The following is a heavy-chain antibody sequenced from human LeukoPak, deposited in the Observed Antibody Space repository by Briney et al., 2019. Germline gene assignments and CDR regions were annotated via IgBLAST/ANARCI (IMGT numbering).Heavy chain of an antibody. V-gene: IGHV4-61*08. Sequence: SETLSLTCTVSGGSISSGGYYWSWIRQHPGKGLEWIGYIYYSGSTNYNPSLKSRVTISVDTSKNQFSLKLSSVTAADTAVYYCARDLPVVKGKPSTRLFDPWGQGTLVTVSS. D-gene: IGHD3-22*01. J-gene: IGHJ5*02. CDR1: GGSISSGGYY. CDR2: IYYSGST. CDR3: ARDLPVVKGKPSTRLFDP.